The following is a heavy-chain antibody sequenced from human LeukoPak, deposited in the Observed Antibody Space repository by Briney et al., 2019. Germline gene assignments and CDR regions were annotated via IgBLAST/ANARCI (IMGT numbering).Heavy chain of an antibody. Sequence: GGSLRLSCAASGFTFSSYAMIWVRQAPGKGLEWVSLISDSGTSTYYPDSVKGRFTISRDNSKNTVHLQMNSLRAEDTAVYYCAKGVSGYGSGRPFDYWGQGTLVTVSS. J-gene: IGHJ4*02. CDR1: GFTFSSYA. CDR2: ISDSGTST. D-gene: IGHD3-10*01. V-gene: IGHV3-23*01. CDR3: AKGVSGYGSGRPFDY.